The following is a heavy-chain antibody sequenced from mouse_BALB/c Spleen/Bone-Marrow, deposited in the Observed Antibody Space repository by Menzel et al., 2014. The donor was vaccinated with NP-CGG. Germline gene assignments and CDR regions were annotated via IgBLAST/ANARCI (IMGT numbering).Heavy chain of an antibody. Sequence: VKLMESGPGLVAPSQSLSITCAVSGLSLTSYGVHWVRRPPGKGLEWLGVIWAGGSTNYNSALMSRLSISKDNSKSQVFLKMNSLQTDDTAMYYCAREGSTMITTPFAYWGQGTLVTVSA. J-gene: IGHJ3*01. D-gene: IGHD2-4*01. CDR3: AREGSTMITTPFAY. CDR1: GLSLTSYG. V-gene: IGHV2-9*02. CDR2: IWAGGST.